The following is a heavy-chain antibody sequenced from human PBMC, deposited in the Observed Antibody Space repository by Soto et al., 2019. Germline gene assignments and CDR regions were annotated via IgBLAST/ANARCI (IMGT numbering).Heavy chain of an antibody. J-gene: IGHJ4*02. CDR1: GGSISSYY. Sequence: SETLSLTCTVSGGSISSYYWSWIRQPPGKGLEWIGYIYYSGSTNYNPSLKSRVTISVDTSKNQFSLKLSSVTAADTAVYYCARSPDYGDYFDYWGQGTLVTVSS. V-gene: IGHV4-59*01. D-gene: IGHD4-17*01. CDR2: IYYSGST. CDR3: ARSPDYGDYFDY.